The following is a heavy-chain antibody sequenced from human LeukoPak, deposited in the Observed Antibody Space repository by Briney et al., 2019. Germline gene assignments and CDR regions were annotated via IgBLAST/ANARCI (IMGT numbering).Heavy chain of an antibody. CDR3: ARPNITSYYDSRGYDAFDV. J-gene: IGHJ3*01. Sequence: GESLQISCQGSGYTFTSYWIGWVRPMPGKGLEWMGINYPDDSDTRYSPSFQGQVTISADKSVRTAYLQWSSLKASDTAMYYCARPNITSYYDSRGYDAFDVWGQGTMVTVSS. D-gene: IGHD3-22*01. CDR2: NYPDDSDT. V-gene: IGHV5-51*01. CDR1: GYTFTSYW.